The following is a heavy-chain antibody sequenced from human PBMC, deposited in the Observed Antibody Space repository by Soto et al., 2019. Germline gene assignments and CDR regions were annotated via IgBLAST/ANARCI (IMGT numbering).Heavy chain of an antibody. V-gene: IGHV3-21*01. J-gene: IGHJ4*02. CDR3: ASFWSTSCYDFDY. Sequence: GGSLRLSCAASGFTFSSYSMNWVRQAPGKGLEWVSSISSSSSYIYYADSVKGRFTISRDNAKNSLYLQMNSLRAEDTAVYYCASFWSTSCYDFDYGDQGTLVTVSS. CDR1: GFTFSSYS. D-gene: IGHD2-2*01. CDR2: ISSSSSYI.